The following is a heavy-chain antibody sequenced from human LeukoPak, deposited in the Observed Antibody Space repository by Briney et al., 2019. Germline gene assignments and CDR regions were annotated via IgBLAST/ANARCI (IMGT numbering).Heavy chain of an antibody. D-gene: IGHD3-10*01. Sequence: GGSLRLSCAASGFTFSSYGMHWVRQAPGKGLEWVAFIRYDGSNKYYADSVKGRFTISRDNSKNTLYLQMNSLRAEDTAVYYCARQLFGLWFGKHYHFDYWGQGTLVTVSS. CDR2: IRYDGSNK. V-gene: IGHV3-30*02. J-gene: IGHJ4*02. CDR1: GFTFSSYG. CDR3: ARQLFGLWFGKHYHFDY.